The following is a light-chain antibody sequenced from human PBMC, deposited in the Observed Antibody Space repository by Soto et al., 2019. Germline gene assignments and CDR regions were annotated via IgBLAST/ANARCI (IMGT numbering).Light chain of an antibody. CDR3: QQYGTSPYT. CDR1: QSVSSSY. J-gene: IGKJ2*01. CDR2: GAS. V-gene: IGKV3-20*01. Sequence: EIVLTQSTGTLSLSPGERATLSCRASQSVSSSYLVWYQQKPGQAPRLLIYGASSRATGIPDRFSGSGSGTDFTLTISRLEPEDFAVYFCQQYGTSPYTFGQGTKLEIK.